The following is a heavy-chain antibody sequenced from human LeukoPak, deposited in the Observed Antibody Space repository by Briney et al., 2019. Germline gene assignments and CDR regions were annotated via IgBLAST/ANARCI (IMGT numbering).Heavy chain of an antibody. CDR3: ATRGDILTGYPYYFDN. CDR2: ISGSGGST. CDR1: GFTFSNYA. J-gene: IGHJ4*02. V-gene: IGHV3-23*01. Sequence: GGSLRLSCAASGFTFSNYAMTWVRQAPGMGLEWVSAISGSGGSTYYADSVKGRFTISRDNSKNTLYLQMNSLRAEDTAVYCATRGDILTGYPYYFDNWGQGTLVTVSS. D-gene: IGHD3-9*01.